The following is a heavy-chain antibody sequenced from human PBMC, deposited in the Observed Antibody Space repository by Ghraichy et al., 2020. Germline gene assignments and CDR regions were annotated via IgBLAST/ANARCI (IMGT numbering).Heavy chain of an antibody. CDR3: ARELEDSYGYYYYYGMDV. V-gene: IGHV4-34*01. CDR2: INHSGST. CDR1: GGSFSGYY. D-gene: IGHD5-18*01. J-gene: IGHJ6*02. Sequence: SETLSLTCAVYGGSFSGYYWSWIRQPPGKGLEWIGEINHSGSTNYNPSLKSRVTISVDTSKNQFSLKLSSVTAADTAVYYCARELEDSYGYYYYYGMDVWGQGTTVTVSS.